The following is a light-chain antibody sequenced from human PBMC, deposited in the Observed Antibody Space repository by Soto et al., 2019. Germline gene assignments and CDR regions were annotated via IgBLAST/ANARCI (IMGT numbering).Light chain of an antibody. Sequence: EIVLTQSPATLSLSPGERATLSCMASQSVSSYLAWYQQKPGQAPRLLIYDASNRATGIPARFSGSGSGTDFTLTISSLEPEDFAVSYCQQRSNWPSTFGPGTKVDIK. V-gene: IGKV3-11*01. CDR1: QSVSSY. CDR3: QQRSNWPST. CDR2: DAS. J-gene: IGKJ3*01.